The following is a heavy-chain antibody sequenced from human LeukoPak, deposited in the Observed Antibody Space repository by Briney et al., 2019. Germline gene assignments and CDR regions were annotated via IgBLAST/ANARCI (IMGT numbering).Heavy chain of an antibody. CDR2: IYWDDDK. Sequence: SGPTLVNPTQTLTLTCTFSGFSLSTSGVGVGWIRQPPGKALEWLALIYWDDDKRYSPSLKSRLTITKDTSKNQVVLTMTNMDPVDTATYYCAHIDLQGSSPIAVAATFDYWGQGTLVTVSS. CDR1: GFSLSTSGVG. CDR3: AHIDLQGSSPIAVAATFDY. J-gene: IGHJ4*02. D-gene: IGHD6-19*01. V-gene: IGHV2-5*02.